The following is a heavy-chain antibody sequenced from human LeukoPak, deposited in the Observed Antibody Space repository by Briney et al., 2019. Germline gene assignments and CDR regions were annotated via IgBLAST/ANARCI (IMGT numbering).Heavy chain of an antibody. CDR3: AKEPSNWNYY. CDR1: GFTFSSYG. Sequence: PGGSLRLSCAASGFTFSSYGMHWVRQAPGKGLEWVAVISYDGSNKYYADSVKGRFTISRDNSKDTLYLQMNGLRAEDTAVYYCAKEPSNWNYYWGQGTLVTVSS. CDR2: ISYDGSNK. D-gene: IGHD1-7*01. J-gene: IGHJ4*02. V-gene: IGHV3-30*18.